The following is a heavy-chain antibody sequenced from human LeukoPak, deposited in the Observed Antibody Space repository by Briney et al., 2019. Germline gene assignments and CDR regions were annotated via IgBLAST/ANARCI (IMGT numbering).Heavy chain of an antibody. J-gene: IGHJ4*02. V-gene: IGHV3-21*01. D-gene: IGHD3-10*01. CDR2: MSSSSTYI. CDR1: GFTFSRNS. CDR3: ARETGFGELSG. Sequence: NPGGSLTLSCAASGFTFSRNSMNWVRQSPGKGLEWVSSMSSSSTYIYYADSVKGRFTISRDNAKNSLYLQMNSLRAEDTALYYCARETGFGELSGWGQGTLVTVSS.